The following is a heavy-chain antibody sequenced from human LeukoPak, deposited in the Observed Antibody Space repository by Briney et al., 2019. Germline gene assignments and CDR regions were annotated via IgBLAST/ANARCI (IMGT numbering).Heavy chain of an antibody. Sequence: SETLSLTCAVYGGSFSGYYWNWIRHPPGKGLERIGEINHSGSTNYNPSLKSRVTISVDTSKNQFSLKLSSVTAADTAVYYCARGSPYDFWSGYLNYYYYYYMDVWGKGTTVTVSS. D-gene: IGHD3-3*01. CDR3: ARGSPYDFWSGYLNYYYYYYMDV. CDR2: INHSGST. CDR1: GGSFSGYY. V-gene: IGHV4-34*01. J-gene: IGHJ6*03.